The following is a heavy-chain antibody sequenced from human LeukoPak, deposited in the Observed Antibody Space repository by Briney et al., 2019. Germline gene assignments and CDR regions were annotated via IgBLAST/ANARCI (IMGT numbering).Heavy chain of an antibody. CDR2: IYYSGST. CDR3: ARLDGDGYNLYVAFDI. V-gene: IGHV4-59*08. CDR1: GGSISSYY. J-gene: IGHJ3*02. D-gene: IGHD5-24*01. Sequence: KPSETLSLTCTVSGGSISSYYWSWIRQPPGKGLEWIGYIYYSGSTNYNPSLKSRVTISVDTSKNQFSLKLSSVTAADTAVYYCARLDGDGYNLYVAFDIWGQGTMVTVSS.